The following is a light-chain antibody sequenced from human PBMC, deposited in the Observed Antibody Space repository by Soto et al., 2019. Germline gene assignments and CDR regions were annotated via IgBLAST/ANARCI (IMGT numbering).Light chain of an antibody. CDR3: SSYTSSITDV. CDR1: SSDVGGYNY. Sequence: QSALTQPASVSGSPGQSITISCIGTSSDVGGYNYVSWYQQHPGKAPKLMIYDVTNRPAGVSNRFSGSKSGNTASLTISGLQAEYEADYYCSSYTSSITDVFVTGTKVTVL. J-gene: IGLJ1*01. CDR2: DVT. V-gene: IGLV2-14*01.